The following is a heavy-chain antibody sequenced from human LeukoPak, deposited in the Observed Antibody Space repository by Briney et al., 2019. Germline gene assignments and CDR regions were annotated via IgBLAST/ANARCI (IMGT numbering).Heavy chain of an antibody. CDR1: GGTFSSYA. CDR3: ASKWGRECSGGSCYHAFDI. CDR2: VIPIFGTA. D-gene: IGHD2-15*01. J-gene: IGHJ3*02. Sequence: ASVKVSCKASGGTFSSYAISWVRQAPGQGLEWMGGVIPIFGTANYAQKFQGRVTITADKSTSTAYMELSSLRSEDTAMYYCASKWGRECSGGSCYHAFDIWGQGTMVTVSS. V-gene: IGHV1-69*06.